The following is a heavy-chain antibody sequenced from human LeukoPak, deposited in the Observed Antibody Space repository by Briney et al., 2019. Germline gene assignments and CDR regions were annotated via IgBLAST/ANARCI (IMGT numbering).Heavy chain of an antibody. CDR2: INPNSGGT. J-gene: IGHJ5*02. CDR1: GYTFTGYY. CDR3: ARDFLVPTAPYNGFDP. V-gene: IGHV1-2*06. Sequence: ASVKVSCKASGYTFTGYYMHWVRQAPGQGLEWMGRINPNSGGTNYAQKFQGRATMTRDTSISTAHMELSRLRSDDTAVYYCARDFLVPTAPYNGFDPWGQGTLVTVSS. D-gene: IGHD2-2*01.